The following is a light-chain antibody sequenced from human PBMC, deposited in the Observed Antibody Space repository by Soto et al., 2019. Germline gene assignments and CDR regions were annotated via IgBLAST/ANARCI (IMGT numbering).Light chain of an antibody. Sequence: EIVLTQSPATLSLSPGERATLSCRASQSVTNYVAWYQQKPGQAPRLLIYDASNRATGIPARFSGSGSGTDFTLTISSLEPEDFGVYYYQQRDDLYTFGQGTKLEIK. CDR2: DAS. CDR3: QQRDDLYT. V-gene: IGKV3-11*01. J-gene: IGKJ2*01. CDR1: QSVTNY.